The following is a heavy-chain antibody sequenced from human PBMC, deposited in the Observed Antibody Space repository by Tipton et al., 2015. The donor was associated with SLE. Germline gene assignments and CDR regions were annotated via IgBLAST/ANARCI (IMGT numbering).Heavy chain of an antibody. CDR1: GGSIDSDF. CDR2: IYYSGST. J-gene: IGHJ6*03. CDR3: ARARGYTYGRSPTYYYYYHMDV. V-gene: IGHV4-59*01. Sequence: TLSLTCSVSGGSIDSDFWSWIRQPPGKGLEWIGYIYYSGSTNYIPSLKSRVTISLDTSKNQFSLRLSSVTAADTAVYYCARARGYTYGRSPTYYYYYHMDVWGKGTMVTVSS. D-gene: IGHD5-18*01.